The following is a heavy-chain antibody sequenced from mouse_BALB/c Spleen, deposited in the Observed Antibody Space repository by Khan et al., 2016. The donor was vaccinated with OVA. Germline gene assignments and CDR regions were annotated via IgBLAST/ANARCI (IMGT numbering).Heavy chain of an antibody. CDR3: ARAYGYYQAMDY. J-gene: IGHJ4*01. CDR2: INPGSGGT. CDR1: GYAFTNYL. V-gene: IGHV1-54*01. D-gene: IGHD2-3*01. Sequence: QVQLKQSGAELVRPGTSVKVSCKASGYAFTNYLIEWVKQRPGQGLEWIGVINPGSGGTNYNEKFKGKATLTADKSSSTAYMQLSSLTSDDSAVNFCARAYGYYQAMDYWGQGTSVTVSS.